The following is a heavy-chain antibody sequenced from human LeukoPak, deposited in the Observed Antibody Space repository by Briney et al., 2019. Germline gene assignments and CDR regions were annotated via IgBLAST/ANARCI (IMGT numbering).Heavy chain of an antibody. J-gene: IGHJ4*02. CDR1: GFTFSSYT. V-gene: IGHV3-48*04. CDR3: ARVYYYGSGSYFGIVGYYDSSGYTFDY. Sequence: GGSLRLSCAASGFTFSSYTMNWVRQPPGKGLEWVSNIGTSTTTIYYADSVKGRFTISRDNAKNSLYLQMNSLRAEDTAVYYCARVYYYGSGSYFGIVGYYDSSGYTFDYWGQGTLVTVSS. D-gene: IGHD3-10*01. CDR2: IGTSTTTI.